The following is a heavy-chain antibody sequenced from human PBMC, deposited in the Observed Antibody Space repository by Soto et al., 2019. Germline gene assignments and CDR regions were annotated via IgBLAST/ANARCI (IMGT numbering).Heavy chain of an antibody. V-gene: IGHV4-30-4*01. D-gene: IGHD2-2*01. CDR1: GGSISSGDYY. CDR2: IYYSGST. Sequence: SETLSLTCTVSGGSISSGDYYWSWIRQPPGKGLEWIGYIYYSGSTYYNPSLKSRVTISVDTSKNQFSLKLSSVTAADTAVYYCARDYSSTASSKYNWFAPWGQGTLVTVSS. CDR3: ARDYSSTASSKYNWFAP. J-gene: IGHJ5*02.